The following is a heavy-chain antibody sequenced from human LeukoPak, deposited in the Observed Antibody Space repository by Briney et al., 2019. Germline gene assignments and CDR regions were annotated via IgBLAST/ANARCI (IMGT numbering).Heavy chain of an antibody. D-gene: IGHD3-22*01. CDR1: GFTFSSYA. V-gene: IGHV3-23*01. CDR2: ISGSGGST. Sequence: GGSLRLSCAASGFTFSSYAMSWVRQAPGKGLEWVSVISGSGGSTYYADSVKGRFTISRDNSKNTLYLQMNSLRAEDTAVYYCATLDYYDSSGYSSVDYWGQGTLVTVSS. J-gene: IGHJ4*02. CDR3: ATLDYYDSSGYSSVDY.